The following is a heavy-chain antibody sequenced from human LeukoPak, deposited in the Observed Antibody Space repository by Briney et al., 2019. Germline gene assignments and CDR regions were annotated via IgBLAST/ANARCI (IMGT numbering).Heavy chain of an antibody. D-gene: IGHD3-16*02. V-gene: IGHV4-59*01. Sequence: SETLSLTCTVSGGSISSYYWSWIRQPPGKGLEWIGYIYYSGSTNYNPSLKSRVTISVDTSKNQFSLKLSSATAADTAVYYCARVSVTVIDYWGQGTLVTVSS. CDR3: ARVSVTVIDY. CDR2: IYYSGST. J-gene: IGHJ4*02. CDR1: GGSISSYY.